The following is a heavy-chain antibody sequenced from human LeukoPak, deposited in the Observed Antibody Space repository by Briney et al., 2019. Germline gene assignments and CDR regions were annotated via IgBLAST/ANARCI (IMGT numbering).Heavy chain of an antibody. J-gene: IGHJ4*02. D-gene: IGHD5-18*01. Sequence: SQTLSLTCTVSSGSISSGSYYWSWIRQPAGKGLEWIGRIYTSGRTDYNPSLKSRVTISVDTSKNQFSLKLSSVTAADTAVYYCERGLWPLYYFDYWGQGTLVTVSS. CDR3: ERGLWPLYYFDY. CDR1: SGSISSGSYY. CDR2: IYTSGRT. V-gene: IGHV4-61*02.